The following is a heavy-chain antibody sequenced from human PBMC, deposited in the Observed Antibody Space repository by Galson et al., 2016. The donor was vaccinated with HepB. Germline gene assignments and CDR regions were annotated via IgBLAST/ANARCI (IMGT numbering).Heavy chain of an antibody. CDR1: GDSVYNNGAA. D-gene: IGHD3-10*01. J-gene: IGHJ6*02. V-gene: IGHV6-1*01. CDR2: TFYRSTWEN. CDR3: ARAVMLGRGMDV. Sequence: CAISGDSVYNNGAAWVWIRQSPSRGLEWLGRTFYRSTWENHYAGSVRNRITISPDTSRNQFSLQWNSVTPEDTAVYYCARAVMLGRGMDVWDQGTTVTVSS.